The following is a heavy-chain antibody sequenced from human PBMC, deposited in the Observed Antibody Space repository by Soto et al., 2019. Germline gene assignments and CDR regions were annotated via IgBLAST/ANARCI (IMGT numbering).Heavy chain of an antibody. CDR3: GGQDYGAKGYYFDN. CDR2: IYYIGNT. J-gene: IGHJ4*02. CDR1: NGSISSRSSY. V-gene: IGHV4-39*01. Sequence: QLQLQESGSGLVKPSETLSLTCTVSNGSISSRSSYWGWIRQTPGKALEWIGSIYYIGNTYYNPYLKVLVTISIDTSKTQFSVKLNSVTAADTAVYFCGGQDYGAKGYYFDNWGQGTLVTVSS. D-gene: IGHD4-17*01.